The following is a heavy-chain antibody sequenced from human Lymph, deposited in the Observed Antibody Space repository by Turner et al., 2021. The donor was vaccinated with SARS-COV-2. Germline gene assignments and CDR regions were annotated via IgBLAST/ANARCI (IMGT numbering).Heavy chain of an antibody. CDR2: ISGRGGST. J-gene: IGHJ4*02. V-gene: IGHV3-23*01. D-gene: IGHD5-18*01. CDR3: AKEGDTAMVNFDY. Sequence: EVQLLESGGGLVQPGGSLRLSCAASGFTFSSYAMSCVRQATGKGLEWVSAISGRGGSTYYADSVKGRFTISRDNSKNTLYLQMNSLRAEDTAVYYCAKEGDTAMVNFDYWGQGTLVTVSS. CDR1: GFTFSSYA.